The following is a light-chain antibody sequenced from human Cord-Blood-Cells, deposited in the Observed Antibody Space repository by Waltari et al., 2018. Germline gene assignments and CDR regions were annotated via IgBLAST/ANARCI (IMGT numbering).Light chain of an antibody. J-gene: IGLJ1*01. V-gene: IGLV2-14*01. CDR1: SSDVGCYTY. CDR3: SSYTSSSTLV. Sequence: QSAMTQPASVVGSPGRSITISCTGTSSDVGCYTYVSWYQQHPGKAPKHMIYEVSNRPSGVSNRFSGSKSGNTASLTISGLQTEDEADYYCSSYTSSSTLVFGTGTKVTVL. CDR2: EVS.